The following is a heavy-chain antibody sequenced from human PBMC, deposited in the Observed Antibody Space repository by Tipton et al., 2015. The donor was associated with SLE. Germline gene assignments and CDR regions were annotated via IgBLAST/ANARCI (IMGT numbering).Heavy chain of an antibody. Sequence: TLSLTCTVSGGSISSSSYYWGWIRQPPGKGLEWIGYIYYSGSTNYNPSLKSRVTISVDTSKNQFSLKLSSVTAADTAVYYCARGTSGFDYWGQGTLVTVSS. CDR3: ARGTSGFDY. CDR2: IYYSGST. CDR1: GGSISSSSYY. D-gene: IGHD3/OR15-3a*01. J-gene: IGHJ4*02. V-gene: IGHV4-61*05.